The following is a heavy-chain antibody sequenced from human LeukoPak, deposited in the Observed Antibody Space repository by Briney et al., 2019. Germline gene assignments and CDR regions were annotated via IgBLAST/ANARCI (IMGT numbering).Heavy chain of an antibody. D-gene: IGHD4-17*01. CDR2: ISYDGSNK. Sequence: GGSLRLSCAASGFTFSSYAMHWVRQAPGKGLEWVAVISYDGSNKYYADSVKGRFTISRDSSKNTLYLQMNSLRAEDTAVYYCARDHYGDYGIDYWGQGTLVTVSS. CDR3: ARDHYGDYGIDY. J-gene: IGHJ4*02. V-gene: IGHV3-30-3*01. CDR1: GFTFSSYA.